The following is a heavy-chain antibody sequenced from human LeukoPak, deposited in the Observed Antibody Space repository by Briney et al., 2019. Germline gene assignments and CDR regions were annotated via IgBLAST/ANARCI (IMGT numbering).Heavy chain of an antibody. CDR3: ERGRGGSKTSYYYYGMDV. CDR1: GASISSYY. J-gene: IGHJ6*02. V-gene: IGHV4-34*01. CDR2: INHSGST. D-gene: IGHD1-26*01. Sequence: SETLSLTCTVSGASISSYYWSWIRQPPGKGLEWIGEINHSGSTNYNPSLKSRVTISVDTSKNQFSLKLSSVTAADTAVYYCERGRGGSKTSYYYYGMDVWGQGTTVTVSS.